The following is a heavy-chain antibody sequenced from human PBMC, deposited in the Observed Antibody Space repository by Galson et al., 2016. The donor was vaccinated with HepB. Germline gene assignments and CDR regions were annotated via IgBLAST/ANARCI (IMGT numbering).Heavy chain of an antibody. CDR1: GYSFSSYW. J-gene: IGHJ4*02. V-gene: IGHV5-51*01. D-gene: IGHD6-19*01. Sequence: QSGAEVKKPGESLKISCRGSGYSFSSYWIGWVRQMPGKGLEWLGNIYPGDSDTRYSPSFQGQVSISADKSITTAYLRWSSLKASDTAFYYCARRGSGWSLFDSWGQGTLVTVSS. CDR2: IYPGDSDT. CDR3: ARRGSGWSLFDS.